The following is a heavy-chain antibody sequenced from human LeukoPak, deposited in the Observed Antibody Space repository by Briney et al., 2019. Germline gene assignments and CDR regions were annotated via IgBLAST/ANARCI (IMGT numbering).Heavy chain of an antibody. V-gene: IGHV4-31*03. Sequence: SETLSLTCTVSGGSISSGGYYWSWIRQHPGKGLEWIGYIYYSGSTYYNPSLKSRVTISVDTSKNQFSLKLSSVTAADTAVYYCARDVSGDGPGYFQHWGQGTLVTVSS. CDR3: ARDVSGDGPGYFQH. CDR1: GGSISSGGYY. J-gene: IGHJ1*01. D-gene: IGHD4-17*01. CDR2: IYYSGST.